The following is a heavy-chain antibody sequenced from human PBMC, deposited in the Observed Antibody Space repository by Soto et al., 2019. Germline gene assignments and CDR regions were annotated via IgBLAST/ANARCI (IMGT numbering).Heavy chain of an antibody. CDR2: IWYDGSYK. CDR1: GLTFNNYG. J-gene: IGHJ4*02. D-gene: IGHD1-7*01. Sequence: QVQLVESGGGVVQPGRSLRLSCAASGLTFNNYGMHWVRQAPGKGLEWVAVIWYDGSYKYNADSVKGRFTISRDTSKNTLYLQMNSLRGEDTAVYHCARGNWNYGYFDYWGQGTLVTVSS. CDR3: ARGNWNYGYFDY. V-gene: IGHV3-33*01.